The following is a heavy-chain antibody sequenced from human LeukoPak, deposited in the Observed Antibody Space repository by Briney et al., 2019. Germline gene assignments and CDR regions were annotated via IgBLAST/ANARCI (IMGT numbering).Heavy chain of an antibody. CDR3: AKEPPYGSGSYFDY. Sequence: GRSLRLSCVASGFTFSSYAMHWVRQAPGKGLEWVAVISYDGSNKYYADSVKGRFTISRDNSKNTLYLQMNSLRAEDTAVYYCAKEPPYGSGSYFDYWGQGTLVTVSS. D-gene: IGHD3-10*01. J-gene: IGHJ4*02. CDR2: ISYDGSNK. CDR1: GFTFSSYA. V-gene: IGHV3-30-3*01.